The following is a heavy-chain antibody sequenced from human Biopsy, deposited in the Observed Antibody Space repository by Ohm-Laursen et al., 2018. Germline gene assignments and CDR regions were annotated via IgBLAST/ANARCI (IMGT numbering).Heavy chain of an antibody. D-gene: IGHD3-16*01. CDR3: ANSEDWGSYSHL. CDR1: GFTFDVFA. Sequence: SLRLSCAASGFTFDVFAMHWVRQVPGTGLEWVSGISWNSGSIGYADSVKGRFTISRDNAKNSLYLQMNSLRVEDTAFYYCANSEDWGSYSHLWGRGTLVTVSS. CDR2: ISWNSGSI. J-gene: IGHJ2*01. V-gene: IGHV3-9*01.